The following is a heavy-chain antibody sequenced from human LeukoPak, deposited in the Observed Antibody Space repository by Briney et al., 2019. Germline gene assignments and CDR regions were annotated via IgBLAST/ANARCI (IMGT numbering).Heavy chain of an antibody. CDR1: GFTFSSYS. D-gene: IGHD3-10*01. V-gene: IGHV3-21*04. CDR2: ISSSSSYI. CDR3: AKGAFERFGEPSDY. J-gene: IGHJ4*02. Sequence: GGSLRLSCAASGFTFSSYSMNWVRQAPGKGLEWVSSISSSSSYIYYADSVKGRFTISRDNAKNSLYLQMNSLRAEDTAVYYCAKGAFERFGEPSDYWGQGTLVTVSS.